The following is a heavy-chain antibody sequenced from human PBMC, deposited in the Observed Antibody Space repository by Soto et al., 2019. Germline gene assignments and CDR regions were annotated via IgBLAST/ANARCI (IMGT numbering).Heavy chain of an antibody. D-gene: IGHD4-17*01. Sequence: SETLSFTCTVSGGSISSGGYYWSWIRRHPGKGLEWIGYIYYSGSTYYNPSLKSRVTISVDTSKNQFSLKLSSVTAADTAVYYCASRTVTTRNYYYGMDVWGQGTTVTVSS. J-gene: IGHJ6*02. CDR2: IYYSGST. CDR1: GGSISSGGYY. V-gene: IGHV4-31*03. CDR3: ASRTVTTRNYYYGMDV.